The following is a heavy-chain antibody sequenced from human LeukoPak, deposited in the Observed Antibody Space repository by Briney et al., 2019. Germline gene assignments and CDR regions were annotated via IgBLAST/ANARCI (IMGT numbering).Heavy chain of an antibody. V-gene: IGHV4-39*01. CDR3: ARRPRYAGSGSNDWXXP. Sequence: SETLSLTCSVSVGSTRSNSDHWDWIRQAPGKGLERIGSMFYRGRTYYNPSLKSRFIISLDTSKNQFSLKLRSVTAADTAVYSWARRPRYAGSGSNDWXXPWGXXTLXTVSS. CDR1: VGSTRSNSDH. CDR2: MFYRGRT. D-gene: IGHD3-10*01. J-gene: IGHJ5*02.